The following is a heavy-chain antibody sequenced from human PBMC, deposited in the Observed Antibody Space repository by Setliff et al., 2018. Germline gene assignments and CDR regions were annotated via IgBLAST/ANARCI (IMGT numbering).Heavy chain of an antibody. Sequence: GESLKISCAASGFTFSNFWMSWGRQAPGKGLEWVANIKQDGSEKYYVDSVKGRFTISRDNAKNSLYLQMNSLRAEDTAVYYCARETAVAGTMEFDYWGQGTLVTVSS. D-gene: IGHD6-19*01. J-gene: IGHJ4*02. CDR1: GFTFSNFW. V-gene: IGHV3-7*01. CDR3: ARETAVAGTMEFDY. CDR2: IKQDGSEK.